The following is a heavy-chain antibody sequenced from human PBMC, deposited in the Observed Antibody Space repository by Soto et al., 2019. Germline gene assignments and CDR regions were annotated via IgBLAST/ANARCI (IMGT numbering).Heavy chain of an antibody. D-gene: IGHD2-15*01. CDR2: ISSSSSYI. CDR1: GFTFSSYS. V-gene: IGHV3-21*01. J-gene: IGHJ4*02. CDR3: ASPFHSLFDY. Sequence: GGSLRLSCAASGFTFSSYSMNWVRQAPGKRLEWVSSISSSSSYIYYADSVKGRFTISRDNAKNSLYLQMNSLRAEDTAVYYCASPFHSLFDYWGQGTLVTVSS.